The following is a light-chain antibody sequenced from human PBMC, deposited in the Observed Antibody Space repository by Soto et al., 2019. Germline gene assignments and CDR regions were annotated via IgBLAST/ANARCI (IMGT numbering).Light chain of an antibody. V-gene: IGLV1-44*01. Sequence: QSVLTQPPSASGTPGQRVTISCSGSSSNVGINTVNWYQQLPVTAPKLIIYSNNQRPSGVPDRFSGSKSGTSASLAISGLQSEDEADYYCAVWDDSLNGWVFGGGTKVTVL. CDR2: SNN. CDR1: SSNVGINT. CDR3: AVWDDSLNGWV. J-gene: IGLJ3*02.